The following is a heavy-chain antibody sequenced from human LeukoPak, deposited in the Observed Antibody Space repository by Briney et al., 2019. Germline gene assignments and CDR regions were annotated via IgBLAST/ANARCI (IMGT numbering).Heavy chain of an antibody. CDR3: ARGKYCTNGVCYKERYYYYYMDV. V-gene: IGHV1-2*02. D-gene: IGHD2-8*01. J-gene: IGHJ6*03. Sequence: GASVKVSCKASGYTFTGYYMHWVRQAPGQGLEWMGWINPNSGGTNYAQKFQGRVTMTRDTSISTAYMELSRLRSDDTAVYYCARGKYCTNGVCYKERYYYYYMDVWGKGTTVTVSS. CDR1: GYTFTGYY. CDR2: INPNSGGT.